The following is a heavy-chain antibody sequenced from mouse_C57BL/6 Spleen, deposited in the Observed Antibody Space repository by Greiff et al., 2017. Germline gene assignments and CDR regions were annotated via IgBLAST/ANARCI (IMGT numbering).Heavy chain of an antibody. J-gene: IGHJ2*01. Sequence: EVQLQQSGAELVKPGASVKLSCTASGFNIKDYYMPWVKQRTEQGLEWIGRIDPEDGETKYAPKFQGKATITADTSSNTAYLQLSSLTSEDTAVYYCALITTVVAPYFDYWGQGTTLTVSS. CDR2: IDPEDGET. CDR3: ALITTVVAPYFDY. V-gene: IGHV14-2*01. D-gene: IGHD1-1*01. CDR1: GFNIKDYY.